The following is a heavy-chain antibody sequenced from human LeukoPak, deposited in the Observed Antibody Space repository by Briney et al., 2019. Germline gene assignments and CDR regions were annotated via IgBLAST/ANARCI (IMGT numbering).Heavy chain of an antibody. CDR3: AKGNGWSYFDY. CDR2: ISSSGSFI. V-gene: IGHV3-21*04. Sequence: GGSLRLSCAASGFTFSSYSMNWVRQAPGKGLEWVSSISSSGSFIYYADSVKGRFTISRDNARNSLYLQMNSLRVEDTALYYCAKGNGWSYFDYWGQGTLVTVSS. CDR1: GFTFSSYS. J-gene: IGHJ4*02. D-gene: IGHD6-19*01.